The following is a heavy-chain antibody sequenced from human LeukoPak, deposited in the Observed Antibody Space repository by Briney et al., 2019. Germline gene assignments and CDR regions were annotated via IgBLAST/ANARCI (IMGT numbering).Heavy chain of an antibody. D-gene: IGHD1-26*01. Sequence: GGSLRLSCVASGFTFSSYGMHWVRQAPGKGLEWVAAIWYDGGNKYYADSVKGRFTVSRDNPKNTLYLQMNSLRVEDTAVYYCAKDLTQSWELDFRGQGNLVTVSS. CDR3: AKDLTQSWELDF. CDR1: GFTFSSYG. V-gene: IGHV3-33*03. CDR2: IWYDGGNK. J-gene: IGHJ4*02.